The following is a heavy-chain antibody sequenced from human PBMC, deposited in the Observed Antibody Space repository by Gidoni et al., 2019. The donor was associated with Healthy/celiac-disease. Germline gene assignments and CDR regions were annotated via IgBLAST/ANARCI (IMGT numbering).Heavy chain of an antibody. CDR2: IYPGDSDT. V-gene: IGHV5-51*01. D-gene: IGHD2-15*01. CDR1: GYSFTSYW. Sequence: EVQLVQSGAEVKKHGESLKISCKGSGYSFTSYWIGWVRQMPGKGLEWMGIIYPGDSDTRYSPSFQGQVTISADKSISTAYLQWSSLKASDTAMYYCARRYCSGGSCYSRYFDYWGQGTLVTVSS. J-gene: IGHJ4*02. CDR3: ARRYCSGGSCYSRYFDY.